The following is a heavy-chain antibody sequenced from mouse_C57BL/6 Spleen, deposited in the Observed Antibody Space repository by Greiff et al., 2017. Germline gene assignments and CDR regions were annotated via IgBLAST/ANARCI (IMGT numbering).Heavy chain of an antibody. J-gene: IGHJ2*01. D-gene: IGHD1-1*01. Sequence: EVQLLESGGDLVKPGGSLKLSCAASGFTFSSYGMSWVRQTPDKRLEWVATICPGGSYTYYTDSVKGRFTLSRDNAKNTLYLQQSSLMSDDTSVYYCSSSCYDTHYFDYWGQGTTLTVSA. V-gene: IGHV5-6*01. CDR3: SSSCYDTHYFDY. CDR2: ICPGGSYT. CDR1: GFTFSSYG.